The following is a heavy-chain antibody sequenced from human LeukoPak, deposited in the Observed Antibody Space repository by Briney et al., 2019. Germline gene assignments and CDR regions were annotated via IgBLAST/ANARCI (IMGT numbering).Heavy chain of an antibody. D-gene: IGHD3-22*01. CDR1: GYTLTELS. CDR3: ASTPSYYSDSSGYRVAP. CDR2: FDPEDGET. J-gene: IGHJ5*02. V-gene: IGHV1-24*01. Sequence: ASVKVSCKVSGYTLTELSMHWVRQAPGKGLEWMGGFDPEDGETIYAQKFQGRVTMTEDTSTDTAYMELSSLRSEDTAVYYCASTPSYYSDSSGYRVAPWGPGTLVTASS.